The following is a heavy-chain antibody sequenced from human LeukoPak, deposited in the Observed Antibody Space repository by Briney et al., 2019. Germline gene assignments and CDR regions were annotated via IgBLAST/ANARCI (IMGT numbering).Heavy chain of an antibody. J-gene: IGHJ4*02. CDR2: IKFDFTGK. CDR3: TNALYNYGRYYFDH. D-gene: IGHD5-24*01. CDR1: GLTLRLLR. Sequence: GGSLRLSCEASGLTLRLLRMHGVRQGPDKGLEWMSFIKFDFTGKHYAEFVKGRFTVSRDNSKNTVHLQIDDLRPDDTAVYYCTNALYNYGRYYFDHWGQGTLVIVPS. V-gene: IGHV3-30*02.